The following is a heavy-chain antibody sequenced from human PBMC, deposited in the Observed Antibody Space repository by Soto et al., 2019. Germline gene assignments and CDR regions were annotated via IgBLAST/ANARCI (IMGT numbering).Heavy chain of an antibody. CDR3: AKATLRVVHPLVFDY. CDR2: ISGSGGAT. CDR1: GVTCSSYD. V-gene: IGHV3-23*01. Sequence: GGALTLSCEASGVTCSSYDMNWVCQTPAKGLEWISVISGSGGATYFADSVKGRFVISRDNSKNTLYLQMNSLRAEDTAIYYCAKATLRVVHPLVFDYWGQGRLVTVSP. D-gene: IGHD3-3*01. J-gene: IGHJ4*02.